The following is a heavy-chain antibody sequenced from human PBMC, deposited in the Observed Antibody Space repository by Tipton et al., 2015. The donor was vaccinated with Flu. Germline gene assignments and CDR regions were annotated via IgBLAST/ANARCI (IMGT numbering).Heavy chain of an antibody. Sequence: TLSLTCNVSGGSISSGSYYWSWIRQPAGKGLEWIGRIYTSGSTNYNPSLKSRVTISVDTSKNQFSLKLSSVTAAGTAVYYCARAAAVALDYWGQGMLVTVSS. CDR3: ARAAAVALDY. V-gene: IGHV4-61*02. J-gene: IGHJ4*02. D-gene: IGHD6-19*01. CDR2: IYTSGST. CDR1: GGSISSGSYY.